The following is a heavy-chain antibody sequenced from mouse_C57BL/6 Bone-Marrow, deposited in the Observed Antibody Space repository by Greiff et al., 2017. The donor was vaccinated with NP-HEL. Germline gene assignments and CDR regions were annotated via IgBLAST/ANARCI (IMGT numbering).Heavy chain of an antibody. J-gene: IGHJ1*03. V-gene: IGHV1-80*01. CDR1: GYAFSSYW. Sequence: QVQLQQSGAELVKPGASVKISCKASGYAFSSYWMNWVKQRPGKGLEWIGQIYPGDGDINYTGKFKGKATLTADKSSSTPYLQLSSLTSEDSAVYFCASGAITTGVARYIDVWGTGTTVTVSS. CDR2: IYPGDGDI. D-gene: IGHD1-1*01. CDR3: ASGAITTGVARYIDV.